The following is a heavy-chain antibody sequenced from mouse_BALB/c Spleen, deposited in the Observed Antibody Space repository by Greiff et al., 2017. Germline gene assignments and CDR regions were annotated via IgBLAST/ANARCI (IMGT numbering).Heavy chain of an antibody. J-gene: IGHJ2*01. CDR2: INPSTGYT. CDR3: ARELDY. CDR1: GYTFTSYW. Sequence: QVQLKQSGAELAKPGASVKMSCKASGYTFTSYWMHWVKQRPGQGLEWIGYINPSTGYTEYNQKFKDKATLTADKSSSTAYMHLSSLTSEDSAVYYCARELDYWGQGTTLTVAS. V-gene: IGHV1-7*01.